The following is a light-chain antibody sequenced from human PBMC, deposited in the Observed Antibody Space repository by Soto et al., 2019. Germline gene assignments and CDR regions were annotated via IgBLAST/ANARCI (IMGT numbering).Light chain of an antibody. CDR2: EVH. CDR3: GSYLTTSPLEV. V-gene: IGLV2-14*01. Sequence: VLTQPASVSGSPGESITVPSSGSISDMGSHNYVSWYRQYPGAAPKLLSYEVHYRPSGVSSRFSGSKSGNTAALTISNLQAADEADYYCGSYLTTSPLEVFGTGTKVTVL. J-gene: IGLJ1*01. CDR1: ISDMGSHNY.